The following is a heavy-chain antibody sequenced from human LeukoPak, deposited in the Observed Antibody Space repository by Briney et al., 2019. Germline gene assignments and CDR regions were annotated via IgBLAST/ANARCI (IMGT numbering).Heavy chain of an antibody. J-gene: IGHJ4*01. CDR1: GYTFTSYG. D-gene: IGHD5-18*01. CDR3: ARDTRRGYSYGSDY. CDR2: ISAYNGNT. Sequence: GASEKVSCKASGYTFTSYGISWVRQAPGQGLEWMGWISAYNGNTNYAQKLQGRVTMTTDTSTSTAYMELRSLRSDDTAVYYCARDTRRGYSYGSDYWGQEPWSPSPQ. V-gene: IGHV1-18*01.